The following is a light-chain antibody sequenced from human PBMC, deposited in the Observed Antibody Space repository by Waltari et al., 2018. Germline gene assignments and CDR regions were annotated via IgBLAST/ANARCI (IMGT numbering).Light chain of an antibody. Sequence: QSALTQPASVSGSPGQSITISCTGTSTAVGGYNYVSWYQQHPGKAPKLIIYEVSNRPSGVSNRFSGSKSGNTASLTISGLQAEDEADYYCSSYTITTTLVVFGGGTKLTVL. V-gene: IGLV2-14*03. J-gene: IGLJ3*02. CDR1: STAVGGYNY. CDR3: SSYTITTTLVV. CDR2: EVS.